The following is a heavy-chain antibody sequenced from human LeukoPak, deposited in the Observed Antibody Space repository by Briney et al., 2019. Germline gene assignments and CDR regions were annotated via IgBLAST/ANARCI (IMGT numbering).Heavy chain of an antibody. Sequence: LSETLSLTCAVSGGPFSGYYWSWIRQPPGKGLEWIGEIHNSGTINYNPPLKSRVTISVDASKNQFSLKLSSVTAADTAVYYCARARVKRFLEWLSPYYFDYWGQGTLVTVSS. J-gene: IGHJ4*02. V-gene: IGHV4-34*01. D-gene: IGHD3-3*01. CDR2: IHNSGTI. CDR3: ARARVKRFLEWLSPYYFDY. CDR1: GGPFSGYY.